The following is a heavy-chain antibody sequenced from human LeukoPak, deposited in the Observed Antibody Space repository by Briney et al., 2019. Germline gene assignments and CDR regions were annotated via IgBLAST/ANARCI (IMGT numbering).Heavy chain of an antibody. CDR2: ISSSSSYI. CDR1: GSTFSSYS. CDR3: ARARSGSYCSGY. J-gene: IGHJ4*02. V-gene: IGHV3-21*01. Sequence: GGSLRLSCAASGSTFSSYSMNWVRQAPGKGLEWVSSISSSSSYIYYADSVKGRFTISRDNAKNSLYLQMNSLRAEDTAVYYCARARSGSYCSGYWGQGTLVTVSS. D-gene: IGHD1-26*01.